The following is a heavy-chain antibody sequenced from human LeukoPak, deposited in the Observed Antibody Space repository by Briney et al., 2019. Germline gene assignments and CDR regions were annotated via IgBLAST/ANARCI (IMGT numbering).Heavy chain of an antibody. CDR3: ARDMRAMVRGVIVYYGMDV. Sequence: PGRSLRLSCAASGFTFSSYGMHWVRQAPGKGLEWVAVIWYDGSNKYYADSVKGRFTISRDNSKNTLYLQMNSLRAEDTAVYYYARDMRAMVRGVIVYYGMDVWGKGTTVTVSS. J-gene: IGHJ6*04. V-gene: IGHV3-33*01. D-gene: IGHD3-10*01. CDR1: GFTFSSYG. CDR2: IWYDGSNK.